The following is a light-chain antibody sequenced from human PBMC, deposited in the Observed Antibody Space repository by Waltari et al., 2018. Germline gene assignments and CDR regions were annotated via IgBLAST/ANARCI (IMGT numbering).Light chain of an antibody. CDR3: HSRDSSGDVL. Sequence: SSVLAQDPAVSVALGQTVSITCQGDSLRTYYVSWFHQKPGQAPALVIYGKNNRPSGIPDRFSASSSGSTASLTIIGAQAEDEADYYCHSRDSSGDVLIGGGTKLTVV. V-gene: IGLV3-19*01. CDR2: GKN. CDR1: SLRTYY. J-gene: IGLJ2*01.